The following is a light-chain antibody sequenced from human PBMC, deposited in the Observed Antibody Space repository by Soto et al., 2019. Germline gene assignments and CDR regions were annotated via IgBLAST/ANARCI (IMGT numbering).Light chain of an antibody. CDR2: GNS. CDR1: SSNIGAGYD. V-gene: IGLV1-40*01. J-gene: IGLJ2*01. Sequence: QSVLTQPPSVSGAPGQRVTISCTGSSSNIGAGYDVHWYQQLPGTAPKLLMYGNSNRPSGVPDRFSGSKSGTSASLAITGLHAEDEADYYCQSYDSSLSGYVVFGVGTNLTVL. CDR3: QSYDSSLSGYVV.